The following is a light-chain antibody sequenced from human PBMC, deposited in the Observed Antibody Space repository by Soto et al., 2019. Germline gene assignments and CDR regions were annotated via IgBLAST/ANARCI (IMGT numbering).Light chain of an antibody. Sequence: ENVLMQSPGTLSLSPGERATLSCRASQSVSNNYLLWNQQKPGQAPRLLIYGASKRATGVPDRFSGSGSGTDFTLTISRLEPEDFAVYYCQQSETSPRTFGQGTKVEIK. CDR2: GAS. J-gene: IGKJ1*01. V-gene: IGKV3-20*01. CDR1: QSVSNNY. CDR3: QQSETSPRT.